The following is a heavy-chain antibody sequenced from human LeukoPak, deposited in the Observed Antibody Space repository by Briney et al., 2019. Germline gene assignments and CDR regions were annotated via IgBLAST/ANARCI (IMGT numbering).Heavy chain of an antibody. Sequence: GASVKVSCKASGYTFTGYYMHWVRQAPGQGLEWMGWINPNSGGTNYAQKFQGRVTMTRDTSIRTDYMELSRLRSDDTAVYYCARVDTAMASPFDYWGQGTLVTVSS. V-gene: IGHV1-2*02. CDR2: INPNSGGT. J-gene: IGHJ4*02. D-gene: IGHD5-18*01. CDR3: ARVDTAMASPFDY. CDR1: GYTFTGYY.